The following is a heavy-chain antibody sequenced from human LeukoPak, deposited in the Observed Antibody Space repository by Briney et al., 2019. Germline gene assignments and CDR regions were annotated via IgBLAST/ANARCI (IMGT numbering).Heavy chain of an antibody. D-gene: IGHD3-22*01. V-gene: IGHV1-69*02. Sequence: ASVKVSCKASGGTFSSYTISWVRQAPGQGLEWMGRIIPILGIANYAQKFQGRVTITADKSTSTAYMELSSLRSEDTAVYYCARGSTYYYDSSGSAFDYWGQGTLVTASS. J-gene: IGHJ4*02. CDR1: GGTFSSYT. CDR2: IIPILGIA. CDR3: ARGSTYYYDSSGSAFDY.